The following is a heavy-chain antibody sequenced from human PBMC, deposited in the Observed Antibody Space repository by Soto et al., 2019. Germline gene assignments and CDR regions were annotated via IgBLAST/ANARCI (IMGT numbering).Heavy chain of an antibody. Sequence: SAPLSLTCAFDGESFSGYYWSWIRQPPGPGLEWIGEINHSGSTNYNPSLKSRVTISVDKSKNQFSLKLSSVTDADTAVYYCAILMVEQKLADVDEWGQGSAVTVYS. J-gene: IGHJ1*01. CDR1: GESFSGYY. CDR3: AILMVEQKLADVDE. D-gene: IGHD6-13*01. V-gene: IGHV4-34*01. CDR2: INHSGST.